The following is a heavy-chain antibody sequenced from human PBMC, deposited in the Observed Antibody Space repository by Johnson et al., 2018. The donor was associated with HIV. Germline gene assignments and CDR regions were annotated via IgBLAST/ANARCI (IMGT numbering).Heavy chain of an antibody. CDR3: AILPEWELSPEVFDI. J-gene: IGHJ3*02. CDR2: ISASGSNI. D-gene: IGHD1-26*01. Sequence: QVQLVESGGGLVQPGGSLRLSCPASGFTLSDFYMSWIRQAPGKGPEWLSYISASGSNIYYVDSVKGRFTISRDNSKNTLYLQMNSLRAEDTAVYYCAILPEWELSPEVFDIWGQGTMVTVSS. V-gene: IGHV3-11*04. CDR1: GFTLSDFY.